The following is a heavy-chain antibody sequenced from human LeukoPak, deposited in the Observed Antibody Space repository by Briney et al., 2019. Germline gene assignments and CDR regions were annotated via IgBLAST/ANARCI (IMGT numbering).Heavy chain of an antibody. CDR1: GYTFTNYD. CDR2: MNPNSGNT. J-gene: IGHJ4*02. CDR3: ARVYGEIDY. D-gene: IGHD4/OR15-4a*01. Sequence: ASVKVSCKASGYTFTNYDINRVRQAAGQGLEWMGWMNPNSGNTGYAQNLQGRVTMTRDTSISTAYMELTSLRSEDTAVYYCARVYGEIDYWGQGTLVTVSS. V-gene: IGHV1-8*01.